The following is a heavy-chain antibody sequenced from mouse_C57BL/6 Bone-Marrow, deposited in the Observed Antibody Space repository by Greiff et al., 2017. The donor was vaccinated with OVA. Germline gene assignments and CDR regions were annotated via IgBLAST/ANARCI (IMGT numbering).Heavy chain of an antibody. CDR1: GYTFTDYE. V-gene: IGHV1-15*01. CDR3: TRPVIYYYGSSYLWYLDV. Sequence: QVQLQQSGAELVRPGASVTLSCKASGYTFTDYEMHWVKQTPVHGLEWIGAIDPETGGTAYNQKFKGKAILTADKSSSTAYMELRSLTSEDSAVYYCTRPVIYYYGSSYLWYLDVWGTGTTVTVSS. D-gene: IGHD1-1*01. CDR2: IDPETGGT. J-gene: IGHJ1*03.